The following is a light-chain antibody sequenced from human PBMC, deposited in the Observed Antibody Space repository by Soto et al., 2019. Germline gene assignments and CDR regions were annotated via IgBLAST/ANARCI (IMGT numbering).Light chain of an antibody. CDR2: DDD. V-gene: IGLV1-51*01. CDR3: GCSDRSLSAYV. J-gene: IGLJ1*01. CDR1: HPNIGGNS. Sequence: AQPRSVSAAPGPKDHLSLYWSHPNIGGNSVFCYQQRHGTAANLLINDDDRRHSGIPDRFSGSKSATSATLGITGFQTADEAAYYCGCSDRSLSAYVFGTGTKVTVL.